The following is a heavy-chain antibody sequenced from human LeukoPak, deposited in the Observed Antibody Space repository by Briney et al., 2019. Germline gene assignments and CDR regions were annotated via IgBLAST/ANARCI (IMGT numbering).Heavy chain of an antibody. CDR2: IKQDGSEK. CDR3: ARVLSPPGKGSHPFDY. V-gene: IGHV3-7*01. J-gene: IGHJ4*02. CDR1: GFTFSSYW. D-gene: IGHD3-10*01. Sequence: GGSLRLSCAASGFTFSSYWMSWVRQAPGKGLEWVANIKQDGSEKYYVDSVKGRFTISRDNAKNSLYLQMNSLRAEDTAVYYCARVLSPPGKGSHPFDYWGQGTLVTVSS.